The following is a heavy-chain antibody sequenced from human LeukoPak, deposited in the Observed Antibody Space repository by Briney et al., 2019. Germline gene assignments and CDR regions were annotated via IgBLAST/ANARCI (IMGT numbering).Heavy chain of an antibody. CDR2: INKDGSST. CDR3: ARDSNWNQVDY. D-gene: IGHD1-1*01. Sequence: GGSLRLSCAASGFTFSNHWMHWVRQAPGKGPVWVSRINKDGSSTNYADSVKGRFTISRDNAKNTLYLQMNSLRAEDSAVYYCARDSNWNQVDYWGQGTLVTVSS. J-gene: IGHJ4*02. CDR1: GFTFSNHW. V-gene: IGHV3-74*01.